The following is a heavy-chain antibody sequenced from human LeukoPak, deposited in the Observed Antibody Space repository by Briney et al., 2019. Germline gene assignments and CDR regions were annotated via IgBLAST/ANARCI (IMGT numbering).Heavy chain of an antibody. J-gene: IGHJ2*01. CDR1: GGSFSGDS. Sequence: PSETLSLTCVVYGGSFSGDSWSWIRQPPGKGLEWIGEINQRRNTNYNPSLKSRVTISIDTSKNQFSLKLSSVTAADTAVYFCARHGWHAWYFDLWGRGTLVTVSS. CDR3: ARHGWHAWYFDL. CDR2: INQRRNT. D-gene: IGHD6-19*01. V-gene: IGHV4-34*01.